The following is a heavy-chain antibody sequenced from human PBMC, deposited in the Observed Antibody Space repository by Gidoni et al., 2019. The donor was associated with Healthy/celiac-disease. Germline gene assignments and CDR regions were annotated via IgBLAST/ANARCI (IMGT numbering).Heavy chain of an antibody. D-gene: IGHD2-21*02. Sequence: QLQLQESGPGLVKPSETLSLTCTVSGRSISSSSYYWGWIRQPPGKGLEWIGSIYYSGSTYYNPSLKSRVTISVDTSKNQFSLKLSSVTAADTAVYYSARLEYGGNSAFDYWGQGTLVTVSS. J-gene: IGHJ4*02. V-gene: IGHV4-39*01. CDR2: IYYSGST. CDR1: GRSISSSSYY. CDR3: ARLEYGGNSAFDY.